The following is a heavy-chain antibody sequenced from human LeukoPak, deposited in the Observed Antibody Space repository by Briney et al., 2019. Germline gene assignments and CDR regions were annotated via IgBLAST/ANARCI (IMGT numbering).Heavy chain of an antibody. D-gene: IGHD3-10*01. Sequence: SETLSPTCTVSYDSISSGAHYWTWIRQPAGRGLEWIGRIYASGSTNYNPSLKSRVTISIDTSKNQFSLKLSSVTAADTAVYYCARENYFYGDWGQGTLVTVSS. CDR2: IYASGST. CDR3: ARENYFYGD. CDR1: YDSISSGAHY. V-gene: IGHV4-61*02. J-gene: IGHJ4*02.